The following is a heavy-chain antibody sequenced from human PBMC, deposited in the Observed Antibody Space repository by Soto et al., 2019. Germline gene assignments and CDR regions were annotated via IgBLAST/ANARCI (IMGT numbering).Heavy chain of an antibody. V-gene: IGHV1-18*01. CDR2: ISAYNGNI. CDR1: AYTFTNYG. J-gene: IGHJ4*02. D-gene: IGHD6-13*01. Sequence: GASVKVSCRASAYTFTNYGISWVRQAPGQGLEWMGWISAYNGNINYAQKFRGRVTMTTDTSTSSAYLEVRSLRSDDTAVYYCARSGSSWNLSEFDSSGQGTLVTVYS. CDR3: ARSGSSWNLSEFDS.